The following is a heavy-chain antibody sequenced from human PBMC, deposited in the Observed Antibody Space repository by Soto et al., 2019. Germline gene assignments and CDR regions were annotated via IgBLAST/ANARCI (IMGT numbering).Heavy chain of an antibody. CDR1: GFTFSSYG. CDR2: IWYDGSNK. J-gene: IGHJ4*02. V-gene: IGHV3-33*01. CDR3: ARVLRDGYNEDY. Sequence: PGGSLRLSCAASGFTFSSYGMHWVRQAPGKGLEWVAVIWYDGSNKYYADSVKGRFTISRDNSKNTLYLQMNSLRAEDTAVYYCARVLRDGYNEDYWGQGTLVTVSS. D-gene: IGHD5-12*01.